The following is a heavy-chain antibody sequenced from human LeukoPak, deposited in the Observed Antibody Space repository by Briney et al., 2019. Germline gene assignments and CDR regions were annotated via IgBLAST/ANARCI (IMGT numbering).Heavy chain of an antibody. CDR1: GGTFSSYA. J-gene: IGHJ4*02. Sequence: SVKVSCKASGGTFSSYAISWVRKPPGQGLEWMGRIIPILGIANYAQKLQGRVTMTTDTSTSTAYMELRSLRSDDTAVYYCARSDGYSSSSFDYWGQGTLVTVSS. D-gene: IGHD6-13*01. V-gene: IGHV1-69*04. CDR3: ARSDGYSSSSFDY. CDR2: IIPILGIA.